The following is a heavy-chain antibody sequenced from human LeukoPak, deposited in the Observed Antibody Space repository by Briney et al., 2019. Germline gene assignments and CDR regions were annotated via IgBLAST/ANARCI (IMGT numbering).Heavy chain of an antibody. CDR3: AREVNWNSATLFFNC. Sequence: SETLSLTCTVSGGSISSGDFYWTWIRQNPGKGLEWIGYTHYSGSTYYNPSLKSRVTISVDTSKNQFSLKLSSVAAADTAVYYCAREVNWNSATLFFNCWGQGTLVTVSS. CDR2: THYSGST. D-gene: IGHD1-7*01. V-gene: IGHV4-31*03. CDR1: GGSISSGDFY. J-gene: IGHJ4*02.